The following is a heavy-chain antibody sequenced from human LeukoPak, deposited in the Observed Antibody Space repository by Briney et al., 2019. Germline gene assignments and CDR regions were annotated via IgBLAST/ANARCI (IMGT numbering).Heavy chain of an antibody. CDR1: GFTFSSYS. D-gene: IGHD1-7*01. CDR2: ISSSSSYI. V-gene: IGHV3-21*04. J-gene: IGHJ4*02. CDR3: ARGCNWNCQYYFDY. Sequence: PGGSLRLSCAASGFTFSSYSMNWVRQAPGKGLEWVSSISSSSSYIYYADSVKGRFTISRDNAKNSLYLQMNSLRSEDTAVYYCARGCNWNCQYYFDYWGQGTLVTVSS.